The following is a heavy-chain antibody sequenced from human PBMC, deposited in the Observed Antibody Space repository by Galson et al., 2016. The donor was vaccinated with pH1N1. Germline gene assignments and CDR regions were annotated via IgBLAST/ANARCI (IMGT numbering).Heavy chain of an antibody. J-gene: IGHJ5*01. CDR2: LYYIGST. V-gene: IGHV4-31*03. CDR1: GASVRSGGQY. Sequence: LSLTYSVSGASVRSGGQYWTWLRQVPGKGLEWIGFLYYIGSTGYNPSLKSRVSMSLDMSKKQFSLNLRSVTAADTAVYYCARNAWDGSGLNYFDSWGQGILVSVSS. CDR3: ARNAWDGSGLNYFDS. D-gene: IGHD3-22*01.